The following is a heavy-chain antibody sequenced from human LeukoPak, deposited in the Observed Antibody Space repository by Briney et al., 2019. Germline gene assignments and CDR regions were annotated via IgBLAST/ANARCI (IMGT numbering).Heavy chain of an antibody. J-gene: IGHJ4*02. CDR1: GFTFSSYS. D-gene: IGHD1-26*01. CDR3: ARDSGSYAHDY. V-gene: IGHV3-48*01. CDR2: ISSSSSTI. Sequence: TGGSLRLSCAASGFTFSSYSMNWVRQAPGKGLEWVSYISSSSSTIYYADSVKGRFTISRDNAKNSLYLQMNSLRAEDTAVYYCARDSGSYAHDYWGQGTLVTVPS.